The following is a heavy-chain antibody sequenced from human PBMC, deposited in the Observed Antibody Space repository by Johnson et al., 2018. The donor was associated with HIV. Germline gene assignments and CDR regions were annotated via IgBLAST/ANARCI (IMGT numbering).Heavy chain of an antibody. CDR3: AKDLSSSLGPGAFDI. CDR1: GFPFSTYA. D-gene: IGHD6-13*01. J-gene: IGHJ3*02. Sequence: QVLLVESGGGVVQTGRSLRLSCAASGFPFSTYAMHWVRQSPGKGLEWVAVISYDGRNKYYADSVTGRFTVSRDNSKNTLYLQMNSLRAEDTAVYYCAKDLSSSLGPGAFDIWGQGTMVTVSS. V-gene: IGHV3-30*04. CDR2: ISYDGRNK.